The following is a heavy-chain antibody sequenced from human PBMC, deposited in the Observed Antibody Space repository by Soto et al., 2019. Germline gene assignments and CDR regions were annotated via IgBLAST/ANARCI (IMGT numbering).Heavy chain of an antibody. Sequence: PGGSLRLSCEASGFTFSGYGMYWVRQAPGKGLECVAVISYDGSNKHYADSVKGRFTISRDNSKNTLYLQMNSLRAEDTAVYYCAKDRYGDPSNYYYGLDVWGQGTTVTVSS. D-gene: IGHD4-17*01. CDR1: GFTFSGYG. J-gene: IGHJ6*02. CDR3: AKDRYGDPSNYYYGLDV. CDR2: ISYDGSNK. V-gene: IGHV3-30*18.